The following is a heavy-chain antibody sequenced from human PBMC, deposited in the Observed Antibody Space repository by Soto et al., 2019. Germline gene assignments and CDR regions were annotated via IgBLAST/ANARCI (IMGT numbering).Heavy chain of an antibody. CDR1: GFTFSSYG. D-gene: IGHD3-10*01. CDR3: AKDLGYYGSGPLDY. V-gene: IGHV3-30*18. Sequence: GGSLRLSCAASGFTFSSYGMHWVRQAPGKGLEWVAVISYDGSNKYYADSVKGRFTISRDNSKNTLYLQMNSLRAEDTAVYYCAKDLGYYGSGPLDYWGQGTLVTVSS. CDR2: ISYDGSNK. J-gene: IGHJ4*02.